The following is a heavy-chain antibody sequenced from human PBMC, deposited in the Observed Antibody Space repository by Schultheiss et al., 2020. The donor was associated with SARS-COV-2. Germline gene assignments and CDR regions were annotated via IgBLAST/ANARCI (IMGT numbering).Heavy chain of an antibody. CDR1: GYTFTSYY. Sequence: ASVKVSCKASGYTFTSYYMHWVRQAPGQGLEWMGIINPSGGSTSYAQKFQGRVTITADKSTSTAYMELSSLRSEDTAVYYCASPREQELSRDAFDIWGQGTMVTVSS. J-gene: IGHJ3*02. D-gene: IGHD3-16*02. V-gene: IGHV1-46*01. CDR2: INPSGGST. CDR3: ASPREQELSRDAFDI.